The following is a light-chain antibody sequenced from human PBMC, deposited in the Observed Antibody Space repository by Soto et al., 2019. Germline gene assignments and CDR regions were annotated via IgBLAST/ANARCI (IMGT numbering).Light chain of an antibody. CDR1: QSVSSN. Sequence: EIVLTQSPATLSLSPGERATLSCRASQSVSSNLAWYQHKPGQAPRLLIYGASSRATSIPAGFSGSGSGTEFTLTISTLESEDFAVYYCQQYGNWPWTFGQGTKVDIK. CDR3: QQYGNWPWT. J-gene: IGKJ1*01. CDR2: GAS. V-gene: IGKV3D-15*01.